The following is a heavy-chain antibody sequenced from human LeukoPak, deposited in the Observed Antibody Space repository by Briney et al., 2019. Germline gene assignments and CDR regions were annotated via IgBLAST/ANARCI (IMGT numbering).Heavy chain of an antibody. Sequence: ASVKVSCKASGYSLSRYPINWVRQAPGQGLEWMGWINTNTGNPTYAQDFTGRFVFSLDTSVTTMYLEINTLEADDTAMYYCARASYHNHPDGDSPTGGAFDIWGQGTMVTVSS. CDR3: ARASYHNHPDGDSPTGGAFDI. CDR1: GYSLSRYP. J-gene: IGHJ3*02. V-gene: IGHV7-4-1*02. D-gene: IGHD2-21*01. CDR2: INTNTGNP.